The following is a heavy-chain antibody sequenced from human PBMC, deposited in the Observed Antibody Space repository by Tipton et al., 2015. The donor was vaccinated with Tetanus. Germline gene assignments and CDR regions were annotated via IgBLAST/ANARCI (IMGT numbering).Heavy chain of an antibody. Sequence: TLSLTCDVSGGSVSSGGFSWNWIRQPPGKGLEWIGYSYASGSNYYNPSLKSRLTISVHGSKNQFSLKLSSVTAADTAVYYCARGGDPGYFDFWGQGSLVIVSS. CDR1: GGSVSSGGFS. V-gene: IGHV4-30-2*01. CDR2: SYASGSN. J-gene: IGHJ4*02. CDR3: ARGGDPGYFDF. D-gene: IGHD4-17*01.